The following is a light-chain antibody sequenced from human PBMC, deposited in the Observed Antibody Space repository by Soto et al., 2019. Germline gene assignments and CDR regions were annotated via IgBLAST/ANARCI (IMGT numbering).Light chain of an antibody. CDR2: GAS. CDR1: QSVSSSY. Sequence: EIVLTQSPGTLSLSPGERATLSCRASQSVSSSYLAWYQQKPGQAPRLLIYGASSRATGIPDRFSGSGSGTDFTLTISRLEPEDFALYYCQQNGSSPITFGQGTRLEIK. CDR3: QQNGSSPIT. J-gene: IGKJ5*01. V-gene: IGKV3-20*01.